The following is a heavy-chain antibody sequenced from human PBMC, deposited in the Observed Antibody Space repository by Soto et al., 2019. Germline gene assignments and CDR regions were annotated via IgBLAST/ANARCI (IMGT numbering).Heavy chain of an antibody. CDR3: ARDTMVRGVNGLYDY. J-gene: IGHJ4*02. CDR2: ISSSSSYT. V-gene: IGHV3-11*06. Sequence: QVQLVESGGGLVKPGGSLRLSCAASGFTFSDYYMSWIRQAPGKGLEWVSYISSSSSYTNYADSVKGRFTISRDNAKNSLYLQMNSLRSEDTAVYYCARDTMVRGVNGLYDYWGQGTLVTVSS. CDR1: GFTFSDYY. D-gene: IGHD3-10*01.